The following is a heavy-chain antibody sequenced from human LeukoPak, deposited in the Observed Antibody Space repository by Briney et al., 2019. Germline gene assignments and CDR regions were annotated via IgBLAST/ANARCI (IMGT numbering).Heavy chain of an antibody. CDR3: ARYVTMVRGVIIFDY. CDR1: GDSVSSNIAA. D-gene: IGHD3-10*01. J-gene: IGHJ4*02. V-gene: IGHV6-1*01. Sequence: SSQTLSLTCAISGDSVSSNIAAWNWIRQSPSRGLEWLGRTYYRSKWYNDYAVSVKSRITINPDTSKNQFSLQPNSVTPEDTAVYYCARYVTMVRGVIIFDYWGQGTLVTVSS. CDR2: TYYRSKWYN.